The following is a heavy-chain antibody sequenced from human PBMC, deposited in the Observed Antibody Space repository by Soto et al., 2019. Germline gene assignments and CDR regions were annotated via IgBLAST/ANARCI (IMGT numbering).Heavy chain of an antibody. D-gene: IGHD2-2*01. CDR3: ARVIPGAEAWFDP. V-gene: IGHV1-18*01. CDR2: ISAYTDDP. CDR1: GNTFTNFG. J-gene: IGHJ5*02. Sequence: ASVKVSCKASGNTFTNFGVTWVRQAPGQGLEWMGWISAYTDDPNYAQKFQGRVTMAIDTSTSTAYLDLRSLTSDDTAVYYCARVIPGAEAWFDPWGQGTLVTVSS.